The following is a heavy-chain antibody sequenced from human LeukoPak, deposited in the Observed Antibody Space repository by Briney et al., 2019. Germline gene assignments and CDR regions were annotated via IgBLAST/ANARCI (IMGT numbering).Heavy chain of an antibody. V-gene: IGHV4-59*12. Sequence: GSLRLSCAASGFTFSSYSMSWIRQPPGKGLEWIGYIYYSGSTDYNPSLKSRVTISVDTSKNQFSLKLSSVTAADTAVYYCARAGSYGDYAFDYWGQGTLVTVSS. CDR3: ARAGSYGDYAFDY. CDR1: GFTFSSYS. CDR2: IYYSGST. J-gene: IGHJ4*02. D-gene: IGHD4-17*01.